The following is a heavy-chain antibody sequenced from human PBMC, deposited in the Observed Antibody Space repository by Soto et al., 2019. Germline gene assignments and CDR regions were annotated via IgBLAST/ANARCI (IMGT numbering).Heavy chain of an antibody. V-gene: IGHV3-9*01. CDR2: ISWNSGYI. Sequence: EVQLVESGGGLVQPGRSLRLSCAASGFTFGDYAMHWVRQAPGKGLEWVSDISWNSGYIGYADSVKGRFTISRDNAKNSLYLQMNSLRPEDTAWYFCAKDISAAGVGYYYGLDVWGQGTTVTVSS. D-gene: IGHD6-13*01. CDR3: AKDISAAGVGYYYGLDV. J-gene: IGHJ6*02. CDR1: GFTFGDYA.